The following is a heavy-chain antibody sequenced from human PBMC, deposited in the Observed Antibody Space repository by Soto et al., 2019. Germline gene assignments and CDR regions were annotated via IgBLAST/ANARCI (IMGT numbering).Heavy chain of an antibody. CDR2: IKSKTVGGTT. D-gene: IGHD3-22*01. J-gene: IGHJ4*02. V-gene: IGHV3-15*01. CDR3: SPDSGDSSGYYYFDS. Sequence: GGSLRLACAASGFTFSNTWMSGVRRAPGEGLEWVGRIKSKTVGGTTDYSAPIKGRSTISRDDSKNTLYLQMNSLKTKDTAVYDCSPDSGDSSGYYYFDSWGQGTLGTVSS. CDR1: GFTFSNTW.